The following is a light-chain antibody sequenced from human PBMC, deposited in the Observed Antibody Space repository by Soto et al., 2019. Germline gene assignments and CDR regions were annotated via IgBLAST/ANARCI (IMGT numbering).Light chain of an antibody. CDR3: GSWDSSLSAYV. Sequence: QSVLTQPPSVSAAPGQKVTISCSGSSSNIGGNSVSWYQQFPGTAPKLLSYDDDKRPSGIPDRFSGSKSGTSATLGITGFQTGDEADYYCGSWDSSLSAYVFATGTKVTVL. V-gene: IGLV1-51*01. CDR2: DDD. J-gene: IGLJ1*01. CDR1: SSNIGGNS.